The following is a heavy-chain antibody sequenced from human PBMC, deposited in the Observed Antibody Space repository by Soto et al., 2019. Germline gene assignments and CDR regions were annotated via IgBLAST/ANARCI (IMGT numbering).Heavy chain of an antibody. V-gene: IGHV4-61*01. D-gene: IGHD3-16*02. CDR3: ARDYLWGSHRYFHF. J-gene: IGHJ4*02. Sequence: QVQLQESGPGLVRPSETLSLTCTVSGGSVSSGNNYWSWIRQPPGKGLEWIGYLYYTGTTKYNPSLKGRGTISVDTSKNQFSLNLNSVTAADTAVYYCARDYLWGSHRYFHFWGQGILVTVSS. CDR1: GGSVSSGNNY. CDR2: LYYTGTT.